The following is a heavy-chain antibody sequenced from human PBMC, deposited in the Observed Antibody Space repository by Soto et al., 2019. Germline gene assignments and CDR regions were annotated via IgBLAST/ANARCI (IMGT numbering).Heavy chain of an antibody. V-gene: IGHV1-69*13. CDR2: IIPIFGTA. CDR3: ARAGERRSFVLTVDYFDY. D-gene: IGHD1-1*01. J-gene: IGHJ4*02. Sequence: GASVKVSCKASGGTFSSYAISWVRQAPGQGLEWMGGIIPIFGTANYAQKFQGRVTITADESTSTAYMELSSLRSEDTAVYYCARAGERRSFVLTVDYFDYWGQGTLVTVSS. CDR1: GGTFSSYA.